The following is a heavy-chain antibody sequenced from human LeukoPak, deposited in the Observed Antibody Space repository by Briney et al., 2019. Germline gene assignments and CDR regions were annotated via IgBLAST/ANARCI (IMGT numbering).Heavy chain of an antibody. Sequence: SETLSLTCTVSGGSISSYYWSWIRQPPGKGLEWIGYIYYSGGTNYNPSLKSRVTISVDTSKNQFSLKLSSVTAADTAVYYCARQAPTKTYYDILTTSNYYYYGMDVWGQGTTVTVSS. CDR2: IYYSGGT. J-gene: IGHJ6*02. D-gene: IGHD3-9*01. CDR1: GGSISSYY. CDR3: ARQAPTKTYYDILTTSNYYYYGMDV. V-gene: IGHV4-59*08.